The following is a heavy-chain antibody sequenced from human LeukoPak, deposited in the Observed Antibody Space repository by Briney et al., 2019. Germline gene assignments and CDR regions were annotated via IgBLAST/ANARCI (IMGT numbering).Heavy chain of an antibody. D-gene: IGHD1-7*01. CDR3: ARGLTGTTDY. CDR2: ISSSSSYI. J-gene: IGHJ4*02. CDR1: GFTFSSYS. Sequence: GGSLRLSCAASGFTFSSYSMNWVRQAPGKGLEWVSSISSSSSYIYYADSVKGRFTISRDNAKNSLYLQMNSLRAEDTALYYCARGLTGTTDYWGQGTLVTVSS. V-gene: IGHV3-21*04.